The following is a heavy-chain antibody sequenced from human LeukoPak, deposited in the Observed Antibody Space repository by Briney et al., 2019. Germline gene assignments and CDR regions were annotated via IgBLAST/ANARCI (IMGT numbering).Heavy chain of an antibody. J-gene: IGHJ4*02. CDR1: GFTVSSNY. CDR3: ASSFGGGYDFQWGGGKIDY. CDR2: IYSGGST. D-gene: IGHD5-12*01. V-gene: IGHV3-53*01. Sequence: PGGSLRLSCAASGFTVSSNYMSWVRQAPGKGLEWVSVIYSGGSTYYADSVKGRFTISRDNSKNTLYLQMNSLRAEDTAVYYCASSFGGGYDFQWGGGKIDYWGQGTLVTVSS.